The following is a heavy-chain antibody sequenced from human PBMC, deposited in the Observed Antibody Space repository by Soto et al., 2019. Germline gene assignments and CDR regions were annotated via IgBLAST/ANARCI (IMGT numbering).Heavy chain of an antibody. V-gene: IGHV1-8*01. J-gene: IGHJ6*03. CDR1: GYTFTSYD. Sequence: ASVKVSFKASGYTFTSYDINWVRQATGQGLEWMGWMNPNSGNTGYAQKFQGRVTMTRNTSISIAYMELSSLRSEDTAVYYCARGGDYSRPYYYYYYYMDVWGKGTTVTVSS. D-gene: IGHD4-17*01. CDR3: ARGGDYSRPYYYYYYYMDV. CDR2: MNPNSGNT.